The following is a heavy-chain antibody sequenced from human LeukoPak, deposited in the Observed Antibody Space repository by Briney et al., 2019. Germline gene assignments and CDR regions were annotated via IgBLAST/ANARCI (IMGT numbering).Heavy chain of an antibody. CDR2: ISSSGGTI. CDR3: ARDSILTGYLVFDY. CDR1: GFTFSSYG. V-gene: IGHV3-48*04. J-gene: IGHJ4*02. Sequence: GGSLRLSCAASGFTFSSYGMSWVRQAPGKGLEWVSYISSSGGTIYYADSVKGRFTISRDNAKNSLYLQMNSLRAEDTAVYFCARDSILTGYLVFDYWGQGTLVTVSS. D-gene: IGHD3-9*01.